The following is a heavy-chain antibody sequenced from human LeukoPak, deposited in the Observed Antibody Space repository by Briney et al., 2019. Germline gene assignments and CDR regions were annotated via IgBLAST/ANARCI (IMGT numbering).Heavy chain of an antibody. V-gene: IGHV4-61*02. CDR2: IYTSGST. Sequence: SQTLSLTCTVSGGSISSGSYYWSWIRQPAGKGLEWIGRIYTSGSTNYNPSLKSRVTISVDTPKNQFSLKLSSVTAADTAVYYCARTEYSSSSGLLYYYMDVWGKGTTVTVSS. D-gene: IGHD6-6*01. J-gene: IGHJ6*03. CDR3: ARTEYSSSSGLLYYYMDV. CDR1: GGSISSGSYY.